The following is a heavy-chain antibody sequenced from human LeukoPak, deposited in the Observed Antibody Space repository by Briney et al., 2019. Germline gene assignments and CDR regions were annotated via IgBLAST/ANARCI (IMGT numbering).Heavy chain of an antibody. CDR2: ISGDGGST. J-gene: IGHJ4*02. D-gene: IGHD5-18*01. CDR1: GFTFDDYA. V-gene: IGHV3-43*02. CDR3: AKGSSGYIYGDY. Sequence: PGGSLRLSCAASGFTFDDYAMHWVRQAPGKGLEWVSLISGDGGSTYYADSVKGRFTISRDNSKNTLYLQMNSLRAEDTAIYYCAKGSSGYIYGDYWGQGTLVTVSS.